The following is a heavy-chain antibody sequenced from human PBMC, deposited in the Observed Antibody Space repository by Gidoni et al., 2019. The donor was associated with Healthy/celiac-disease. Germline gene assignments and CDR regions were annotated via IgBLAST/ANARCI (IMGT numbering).Heavy chain of an antibody. J-gene: IGHJ6*02. Sequence: DVQLVESGGGLVQPGGSLRLSCAASGFTFSSYWMHWVRQAPGKGLVWVSRINSDGSSTSYADSVKGRFTISRDNAKNTLYLQMNSLRAEDTAVYYCARGPHFGWLKLGYYYGMDVWGQGTTVTVSS. D-gene: IGHD3-9*01. CDR3: ARGPHFGWLKLGYYYGMDV. CDR2: INSDGSST. V-gene: IGHV3-74*01. CDR1: GFTFSSYW.